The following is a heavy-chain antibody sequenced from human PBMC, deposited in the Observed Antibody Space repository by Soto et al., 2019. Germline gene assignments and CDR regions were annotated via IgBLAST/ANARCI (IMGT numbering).Heavy chain of an antibody. CDR1: GFTFSGYG. Sequence: QVQLVESGGGVVQPGRSLRLSCAASGFTFSGYGMHWVRQAPGKGLEWVAVTRHDGSNTYYADSVRGRFTISRDNSKKTMYLQMNSLRAEDTAVYYCARDGVGANTYFGYFDYWGQGTLVTVS. D-gene: IGHD1-26*01. J-gene: IGHJ4*02. V-gene: IGHV3-33*01. CDR3: ARDGVGANTYFGYFDY. CDR2: TRHDGSNT.